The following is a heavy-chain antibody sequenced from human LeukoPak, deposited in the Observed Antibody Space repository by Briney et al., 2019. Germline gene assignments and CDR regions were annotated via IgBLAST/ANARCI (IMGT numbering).Heavy chain of an antibody. V-gene: IGHV1-69*05. CDR1: GYTFTSYG. Sequence: GASVKVSCKASGYTFTSYGISWVRQAPGQGLEWMGGIIPIFGTANYAQKFQGRVTITTDESTSTAYMELSRLRSDDTAVYYCARWGYYYGSGSPIAFDIWGQGTMVTVSS. CDR3: ARWGYYYGSGSPIAFDI. D-gene: IGHD3-10*01. J-gene: IGHJ3*02. CDR2: IIPIFGTA.